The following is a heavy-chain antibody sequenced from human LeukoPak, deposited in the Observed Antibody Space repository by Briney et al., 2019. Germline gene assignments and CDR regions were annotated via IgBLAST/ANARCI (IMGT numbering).Heavy chain of an antibody. CDR3: ARETYSSSWYTDY. Sequence: GGSLRLSCAASGFTFSSYSMNWVRQAPGKGLEWVANIKQDGSEKYYVDSVKGRFTISRDNSKNTLYLQMNSLRAEDTAVYYCARETYSSSWYTDYWGQGTLVTVSS. J-gene: IGHJ4*02. D-gene: IGHD6-13*01. V-gene: IGHV3-7*01. CDR1: GFTFSSYS. CDR2: IKQDGSEK.